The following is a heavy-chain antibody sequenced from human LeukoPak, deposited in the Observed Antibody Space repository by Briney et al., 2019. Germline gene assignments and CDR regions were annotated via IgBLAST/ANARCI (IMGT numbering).Heavy chain of an antibody. D-gene: IGHD6-19*01. V-gene: IGHV3-23*01. CDR2: FYETLMT. Sequence: GGSLRLSCAASGFTFNLYAMTWVRQAPGKGLEWVSTFYETLMTDYADSVKGRFTISRDTSNNMLYLQMNSLRTEDTAIYYCAKRGAGSGGLHYWGQGTLVTVSS. CDR3: AKRGAGSGGLHY. J-gene: IGHJ4*02. CDR1: GFTFNLYA.